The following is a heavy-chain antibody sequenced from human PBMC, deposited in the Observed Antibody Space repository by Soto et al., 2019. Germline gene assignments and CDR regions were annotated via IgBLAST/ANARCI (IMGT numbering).Heavy chain of an antibody. CDR2: ISYSGST. V-gene: IGHV4-31*03. CDR3: ARGVLH. CDR1: GGSISSGGYS. Sequence: QVQLKESGPGLVQPSQTLSLTCTVSGGSISSGGYSWSWIRQHPGTGLAWIGHISYSGSTYYNTSLKSRVTISVDTSRNQFPLIVNSVTAADTAVYYCARGVLHWGQGTLVTVSS. J-gene: IGHJ4*01.